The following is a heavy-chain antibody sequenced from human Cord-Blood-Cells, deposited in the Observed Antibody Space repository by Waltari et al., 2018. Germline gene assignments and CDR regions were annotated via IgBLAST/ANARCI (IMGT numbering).Heavy chain of an antibody. D-gene: IGHD3-10*01. V-gene: IGHV1-2*02. J-gene: IGHJ4*02. CDR2: INPNSGGT. CDR1: GYTFTVSS. CDR3: AREVTITMVRGVNPFDY. Sequence: QVQLVQSGAEVKKPAASVKVSCTASGYTFTVSSMHWVRQAPGQGLEWMGWINPNSGGTNYAQKFQGRVTMTRDTSISTAYMELSRLRSDDTAVYYCAREVTITMVRGVNPFDYWGQGTLVTVSS.